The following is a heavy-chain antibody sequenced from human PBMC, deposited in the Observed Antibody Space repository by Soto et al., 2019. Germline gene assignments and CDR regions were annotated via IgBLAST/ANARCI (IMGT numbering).Heavy chain of an antibody. CDR1: GGTFSSYV. CDR2: IIPIFGTA. D-gene: IGHD3-22*01. CDR3: ARLSADYYDSSGYFNPPYFDY. V-gene: IGHV1-69*13. Sequence: SVKVSCKASGGTFSSYVISWVRQAPGQGLEWMGGIIPIFGTANYAQKFQGRVTITADESTSTAYMELSSLRSEDTAVYYCARLSADYYDSSGYFNPPYFDYWGQGTLVTVSS. J-gene: IGHJ4*02.